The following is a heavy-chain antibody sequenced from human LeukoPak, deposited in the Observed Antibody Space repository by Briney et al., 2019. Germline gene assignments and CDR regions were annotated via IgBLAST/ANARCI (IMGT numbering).Heavy chain of an antibody. CDR1: GFTFSSYA. J-gene: IGHJ2*01. CDR3: AKDRTVGASYWYFDL. V-gene: IGHV3-23*01. D-gene: IGHD1-26*01. Sequence: GGSLRLSCAASGFTFSSYAMSWVRQAPGEGLEWVSSISDSGTHIYYADSVKGRCTISRDNSKNTLYLQMNSLRAEDTAIYYCAKDRTVGASYWYFDLWGRGTLVTVSS. CDR2: ISDSGTHI.